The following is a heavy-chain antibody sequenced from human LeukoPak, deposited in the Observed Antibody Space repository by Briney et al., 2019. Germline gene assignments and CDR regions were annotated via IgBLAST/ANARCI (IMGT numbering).Heavy chain of an antibody. CDR2: ISSSGSTI. Sequence: GGSLRLSCAASGFTFSDYYMSWIRQAPGKGLEWVSYISSSGSTIYYADSVKGRFTISRDNAKNSLYLQMNSLRAEDTAVYYCVRDSPYCSSTSCYFDYWGQGTLVTVSS. D-gene: IGHD2-2*01. V-gene: IGHV3-11*04. CDR3: VRDSPYCSSTSCYFDY. J-gene: IGHJ4*02. CDR1: GFTFSDYY.